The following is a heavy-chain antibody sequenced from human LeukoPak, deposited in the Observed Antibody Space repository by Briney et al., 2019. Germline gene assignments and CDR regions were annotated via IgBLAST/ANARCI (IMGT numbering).Heavy chain of an antibody. CDR2: ISDSGGST. CDR1: GFTFTKYA. Sequence: GGSLRLSCAASGFTFTKYAMSWLRQAPGKGLEWVSSISDSGGSTDYADSAKGRFTVSRDNSKNTLYLQMNSLRAEDTAIYYCARDYADYVGYFFFDYWGQGTLVTVSS. V-gene: IGHV3-23*01. D-gene: IGHD4-17*01. J-gene: IGHJ4*01. CDR3: ARDYADYVGYFFFDY.